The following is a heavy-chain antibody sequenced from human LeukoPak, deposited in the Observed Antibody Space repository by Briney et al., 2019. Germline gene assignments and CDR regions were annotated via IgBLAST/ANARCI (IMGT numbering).Heavy chain of an antibody. V-gene: IGHV1-24*01. CDR1: GYTFTGYY. CDR2: FDPEDGET. D-gene: IGHD6-19*01. J-gene: IGHJ3*02. Sequence: ASVKVSCKASGYTFTGYYMHWVRQAPGKGLEWMGGFDPEDGETIYAQKFQGRVTMTEDTSTDTAYMELSSLRSEDTAVYYCATEGYSSGWSDAFDIWGQGTMVTVSS. CDR3: ATEGYSSGWSDAFDI.